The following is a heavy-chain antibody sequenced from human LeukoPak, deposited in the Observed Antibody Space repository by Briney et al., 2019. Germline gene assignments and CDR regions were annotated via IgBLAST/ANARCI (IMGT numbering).Heavy chain of an antibody. D-gene: IGHD2-15*01. V-gene: IGHV4-38-2*02. CDR3: TRSDYSTYFNY. CDR1: GYSNSSGYY. CDR2: IYHSGST. J-gene: IGHJ4*02. Sequence: KPSETLTLTGTVSGYSNSSGYYWGWIRQPPGKGLEWIGSIYHSGSTYSNPSLKSRVTISVDTSKNQFSLNLRSVTAADTAVYYCTRSDYSTYFNYWGPGTLVTVSS.